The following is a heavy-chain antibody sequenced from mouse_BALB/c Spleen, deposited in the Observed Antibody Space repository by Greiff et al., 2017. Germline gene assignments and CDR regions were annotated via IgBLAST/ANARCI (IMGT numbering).Heavy chain of an antibody. J-gene: IGHJ4*01. CDR2: ISSGGSYT. CDR3: ARHDYYDGTGLYAMDY. D-gene: IGHD1-1*01. Sequence: EVKLMESGGGLVKPGGSLKLSCAASGFTFSSYAMSWVRQTPEKRLEWVATISSGGSYTYYPDSVKGRFTISRDNAKNTLYLQMSSLRSEDTAMYYCARHDYYDGTGLYAMDYWGQGTSVTVSS. CDR1: GFTFSSYA. V-gene: IGHV5-9-3*01.